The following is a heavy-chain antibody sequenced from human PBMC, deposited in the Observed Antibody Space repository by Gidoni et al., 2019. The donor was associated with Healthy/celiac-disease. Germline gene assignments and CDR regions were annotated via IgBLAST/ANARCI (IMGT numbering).Heavy chain of an antibody. J-gene: IGHJ6*03. Sequence: QVQLQQWGAGLLKPSEPLSLTCALYGGSFSAYYWSWIRQPPGTGLEWIGEINHSGGTNYNPSLKSRVTISVDTSKNQFSLKLSSVTAADTAVYYCARRLGVVVPAATGYYMDVWGKGTTVTVSS. D-gene: IGHD2-2*01. CDR2: INHSGGT. V-gene: IGHV4-34*01. CDR1: GGSFSAYY. CDR3: ARRLGVVVPAATGYYMDV.